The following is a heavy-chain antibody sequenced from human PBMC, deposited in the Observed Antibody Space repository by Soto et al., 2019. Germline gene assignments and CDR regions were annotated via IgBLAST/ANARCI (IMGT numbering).Heavy chain of an antibody. Sequence: QVQLGQSGAEVKKPGSSVKVSCKASGGTFSNYAISWVRQAPGQGLEWMGGIIPIFGTTNYAQKFQGRVTITADEPTSTAHMEMSSLRSEDTAVYYCARGNVDTDMVIGAFDIWGQGTKVTVSS. CDR1: GGTFSNYA. J-gene: IGHJ3*02. CDR2: IIPIFGTT. D-gene: IGHD5-18*01. CDR3: ARGNVDTDMVIGAFDI. V-gene: IGHV1-69*01.